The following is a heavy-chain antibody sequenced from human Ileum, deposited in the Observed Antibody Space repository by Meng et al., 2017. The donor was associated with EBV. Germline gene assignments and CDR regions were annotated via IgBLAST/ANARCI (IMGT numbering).Heavy chain of an antibody. V-gene: IGHV4-39*07. D-gene: IGHD1-26*01. CDR2: IYYSGTT. J-gene: IGHJ4*02. CDR3: ASRELAPFDY. CDR1: GGSFSSRKYY. Sequence: HLQLHGPGPGLVKPSETLSLTCSVSGGSFSSRKYYWGWIRQPPGKALEWIASIYYSGTTYYNPSLQSRVSISVDKSKNQVSLNMTSMTAADTAVYYCASRELAPFDYWGQGTLVTVSS.